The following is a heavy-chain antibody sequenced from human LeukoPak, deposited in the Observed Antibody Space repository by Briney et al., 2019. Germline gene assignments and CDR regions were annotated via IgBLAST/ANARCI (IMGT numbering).Heavy chain of an antibody. V-gene: IGHV4-39*01. CDR2: IYYSGST. Sequence: SETLSLTRTVSGGSISSSTYYWGWIRQPPGKGLEWIGSIYYSGSTYYNPFLKSRVTISVDTSKNQFSLKLSSVTAADTAVYYCASSPPGIAARRWGQGTLVTVSS. CDR1: GGSISSSTYY. D-gene: IGHD6-6*01. J-gene: IGHJ4*02. CDR3: ASSPPGIAARR.